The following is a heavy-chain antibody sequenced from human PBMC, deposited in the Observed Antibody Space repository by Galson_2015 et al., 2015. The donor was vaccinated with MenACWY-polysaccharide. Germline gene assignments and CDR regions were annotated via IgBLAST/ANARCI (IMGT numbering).Heavy chain of an antibody. J-gene: IGHJ4*02. D-gene: IGHD6-19*01. CDR3: ARGGRRCVWYEGDY. CDR2: MSPTSGNT. V-gene: IGHV1-8*01. CDR1: GYTFTAIA. Sequence: SVKVSCKGYGYTFTAIAINWVRQAPGQGLEWMAWMSPTSGNTGSAQKFQGRVTMTWNTSISTAYMELSSLRSEDTAVYYCARGGRRCVWYEGDYWGQGTLVTVSS.